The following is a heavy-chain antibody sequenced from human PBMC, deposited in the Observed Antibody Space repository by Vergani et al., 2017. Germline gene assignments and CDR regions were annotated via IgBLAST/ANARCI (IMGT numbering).Heavy chain of an antibody. CDR1: GFTFSSYG. V-gene: IGHV3-33*08. Sequence: VQLLESGGGLVQPGGSLRLSCAASGFTFSSYGMHWVRQAPGKGLEWVAVIWYDGSNKYYADSVKGRFTISRDNSKNTLYLQMNSLRAEDTAVYYCARGRFNKYSSGWYLIDYWGQGTLVTVSS. D-gene: IGHD6-13*01. CDR3: ARGRFNKYSSGWYLIDY. CDR2: IWYDGSNK. J-gene: IGHJ4*02.